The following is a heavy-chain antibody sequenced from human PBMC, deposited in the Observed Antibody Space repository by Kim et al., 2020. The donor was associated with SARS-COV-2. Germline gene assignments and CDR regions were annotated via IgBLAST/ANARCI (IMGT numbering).Heavy chain of an antibody. D-gene: IGHD5-12*01. CDR2: ISSSSSYI. Sequence: GGSLRLSCAASGFTFSSYSINWVRQAPGKGLEWVSSISSSSSYIYYADSVKGRFTISRDNAKNSLYLQMNSLRAEDTAVYYCARGGGWDGYNQFDYWGQGTLVTVSS. CDR3: ARGGGWDGYNQFDY. CDR1: GFTFSSYS. V-gene: IGHV3-21*01. J-gene: IGHJ4*02.